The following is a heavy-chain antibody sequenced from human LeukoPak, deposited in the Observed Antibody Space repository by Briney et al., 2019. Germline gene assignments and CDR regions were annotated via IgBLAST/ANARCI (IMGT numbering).Heavy chain of an antibody. J-gene: IGHJ3*02. Sequence: PGRSLRLSCAASGFAFSSYAMHWVRQAPGKGLEWVAVISYDESNKYYTDSVKGRFTISRDNSKKTLYLEMNSLRAEDTAVYYCSNGKRGSGSSRRDGGLDIWGQGTMVTVSS. CDR2: ISYDESNK. CDR3: SNGKRGSGSSRRDGGLDI. D-gene: IGHD3-10*01. CDR1: GFAFSSYA. V-gene: IGHV3-30-3*01.